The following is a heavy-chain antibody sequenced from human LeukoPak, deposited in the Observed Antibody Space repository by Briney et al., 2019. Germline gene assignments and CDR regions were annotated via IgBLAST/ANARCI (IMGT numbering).Heavy chain of an antibody. J-gene: IGHJ4*02. CDR2: ISPNSGGT. D-gene: IGHD1-26*01. Sequence: ASVKVSCKPSGYTFTGFYIHWVRQAPGQGLEWMGWISPNSGGTDYAQRFQGRVTMTRDTSISTAYMELSRLRSDDTAVYYCARGYALYSGRYIDFDYWGQGTLVTVSS. CDR3: ARGYALYSGRYIDFDY. CDR1: GYTFTGFY. V-gene: IGHV1-2*02.